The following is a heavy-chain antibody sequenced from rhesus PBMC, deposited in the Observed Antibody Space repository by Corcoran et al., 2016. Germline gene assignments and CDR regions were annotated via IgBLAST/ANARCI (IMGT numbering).Heavy chain of an antibody. V-gene: IGHV4-173*01. CDR1: GGSISNYH. CDR2: ISGRVGSP. J-gene: IGHJ4*01. D-gene: IGHD2-33*01. Sequence: QLQLQESGPGLVKPSETLSLTCAVSGGSISNYHWSWIRQPPGKGLEWIGRISGRVGSPDYNPSLKGRVAISPDTSKNQFSLKLNSVTAADAAVYYCVRGVIDQWGQGVLVTVSS. CDR3: VRGVIDQ.